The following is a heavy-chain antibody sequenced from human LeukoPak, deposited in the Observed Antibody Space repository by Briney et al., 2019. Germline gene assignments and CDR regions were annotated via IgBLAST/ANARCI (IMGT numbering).Heavy chain of an antibody. D-gene: IGHD3-3*01. CDR2: IGYNGNST. J-gene: IGHJ6*03. V-gene: IGHV3-20*04. CDR3: SRCSGDFWSCLYYYLIDV. Sequence: GGSLRLSCAASGFTIDDYGMTWVRQVPGKVLEWVAGIGYNGNSTDYADSVKGRFTIPRDNAKNTLSLQMNSLRAEDTAVYYCSRCSGDFWSCLYYYLIDVWGKGTTVTVSS. CDR1: GFTIDDYG.